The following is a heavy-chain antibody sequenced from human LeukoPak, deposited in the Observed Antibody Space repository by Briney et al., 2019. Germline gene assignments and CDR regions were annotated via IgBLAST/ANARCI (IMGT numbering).Heavy chain of an antibody. D-gene: IGHD3-10*01. J-gene: IGHJ4*02. V-gene: IGHV4-34*01. CDR2: IHNSGTT. CDR1: GFTFSDYY. CDR3: ARRYYYNLGSFPFDF. Sequence: GSLRLSCAASGFTFSDYYMSWIRQASGKGLEWIGEIHNSGTTNYNPSFNSRVTISEDTSKNQFYLNLSSVTAADTAVYYCARRYYYNLGSFPFDFWGQGTLVTVSS.